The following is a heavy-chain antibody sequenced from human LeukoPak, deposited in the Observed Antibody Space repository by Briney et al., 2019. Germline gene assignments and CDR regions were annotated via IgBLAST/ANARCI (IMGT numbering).Heavy chain of an antibody. D-gene: IGHD3-22*01. CDR2: INWDDQK. J-gene: IGHJ5*02. CDR1: GFSLTTSGVG. Sequence: NVSGPTQVNPTQTLTLTCTFSGFSLTTSGVGVGWIRQPPGKALEWLALINWDDQKVYSPSLQSRLSITKDTSKNQVVLTMANVDPVDTATYYCAHRRDSSGYQYRYWFAPWGQGTLVTVSS. CDR3: AHRRDSSGYQYRYWFAP. V-gene: IGHV2-5*02.